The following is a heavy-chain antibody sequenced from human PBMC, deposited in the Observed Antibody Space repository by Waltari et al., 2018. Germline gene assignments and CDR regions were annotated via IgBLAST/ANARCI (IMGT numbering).Heavy chain of an antibody. CDR2: IYTSGST. CDR1: GGSISSGSYS. Sequence: QVQLQESGPGLVKPSQTLSLTCTVSGGSISSGSYSWSWIRQPAGKGLEWIGRIYTSGSTNYNPSLKSRVTISVDTSKNQFSLKLSSVTAADTAVYYCARGFYDGRAFDIWGQGTMVTVSS. J-gene: IGHJ3*02. CDR3: ARGFYDGRAFDI. V-gene: IGHV4-61*02. D-gene: IGHD5-12*01.